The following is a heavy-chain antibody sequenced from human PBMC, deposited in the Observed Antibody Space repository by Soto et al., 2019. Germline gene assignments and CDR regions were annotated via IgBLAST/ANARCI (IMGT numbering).Heavy chain of an antibody. V-gene: IGHV4-59*12. J-gene: IGHJ6*02. Sequence: LSETLSLTCTVSSGSINNYYWSWIRQPPGKGLEFIGYIYYAGTTTYNPSLKSRVTISVDTSKNQFSLKLSSVTAADTAVYYCARVKTEYYYDSSGHTHYYGMDVWGQGTTVTVSS. CDR1: SGSINNYY. CDR3: ARVKTEYYYDSSGHTHYYGMDV. CDR2: IYYAGTT. D-gene: IGHD3-22*01.